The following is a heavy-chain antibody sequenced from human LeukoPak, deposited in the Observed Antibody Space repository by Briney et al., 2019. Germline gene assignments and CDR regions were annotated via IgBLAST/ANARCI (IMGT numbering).Heavy chain of an antibody. V-gene: IGHV4-39*07. CDR2: IYYSGSI. CDR3: AREEFNWNDGPGDYFDS. D-gene: IGHD1-20*01. J-gene: IGHJ4*02. CDR1: GGSISSSDYY. Sequence: PSETLSLTCTVSGGSISSSDYYWGWIRQPPGKGLEWIGSIYYSGSIYYNPSLKSRVTISVDTSKSQFSLKLSSVTAADTAVYYCAREEFNWNDGPGDYFDSWGQGTLVTVSS.